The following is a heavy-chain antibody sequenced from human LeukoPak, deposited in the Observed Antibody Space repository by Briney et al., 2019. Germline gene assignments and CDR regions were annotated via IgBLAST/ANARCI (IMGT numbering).Heavy chain of an antibody. CDR1: GYTFTGYY. CDR2: INPNSGGT. CDR3: ARDGGLGGYCSGGSCYDY. Sequence: ASVKVSCKASGYTFTGYYMHWVRQAPGQGLEWMGWINPNSGGTNYAQKFQGRVTMTRDTSISTAYMELSRLRSDDTAVYYGARDGGLGGYCSGGSCYDYWGRGTLVTVSS. J-gene: IGHJ4*02. D-gene: IGHD2-15*01. V-gene: IGHV1-2*02.